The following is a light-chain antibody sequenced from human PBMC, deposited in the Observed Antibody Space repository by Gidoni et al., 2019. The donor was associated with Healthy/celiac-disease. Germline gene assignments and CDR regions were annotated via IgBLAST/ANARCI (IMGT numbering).Light chain of an antibody. CDR3: QQYGSSRTWT. CDR2: GAS. Sequence: EIVLTQSPGTLSLSPGKRATLSCRASQSVSSSYLAWYQQKPGQAPRLLIYGASSRATGLPDRCSGSGSGTDFTLTISRLEPEDFAEYYCQQYGSSRTWTFGQGTKVEIK. J-gene: IGKJ1*01. CDR1: QSVSSSY. V-gene: IGKV3-20*01.